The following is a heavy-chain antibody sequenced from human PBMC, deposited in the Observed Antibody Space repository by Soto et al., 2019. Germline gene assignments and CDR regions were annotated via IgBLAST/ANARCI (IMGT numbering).Heavy chain of an antibody. CDR1: GYTFTSYG. Sequence: ASVKVSCKASGYTFTSYGISWVRQAPGQGLEWMGWISAYNGNTNYAQKLQGRVTMTTDTSTSTAYMELRSLRSDDMAVYYCARDPDPPAPIHASNWFDPWGQGTLVTVSS. D-gene: IGHD2-2*02. CDR3: ARDPDPPAPIHASNWFDP. CDR2: ISAYNGNT. V-gene: IGHV1-18*03. J-gene: IGHJ5*02.